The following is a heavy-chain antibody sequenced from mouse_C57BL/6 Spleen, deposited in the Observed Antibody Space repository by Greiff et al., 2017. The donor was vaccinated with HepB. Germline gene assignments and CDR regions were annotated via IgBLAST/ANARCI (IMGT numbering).Heavy chain of an antibody. V-gene: IGHV1-69*01. CDR1: GYTFTSYW. J-gene: IGHJ3*01. D-gene: IGHD2-3*01. Sequence: VQLQQPGAELVMPGASVKLSCKASGYTFTSYWMHWVKQRPGQGLEWIGEIDPSDSYTNYNQKFKGKSTLTVDKSSSTAYMQLSSLTSEDSAVYYCARKGYDGYYVPFAYWGQGTLVTVFA. CDR3: ARKGYDGYYVPFAY. CDR2: IDPSDSYT.